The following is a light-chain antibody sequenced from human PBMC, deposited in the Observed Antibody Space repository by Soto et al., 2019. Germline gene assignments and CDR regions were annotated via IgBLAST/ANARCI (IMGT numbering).Light chain of an antibody. CDR2: TAS. J-gene: IGKJ5*01. Sequence: DSRMSQSPSTVSASVGDRVTIIFRASQSIRSWSAWYQQQPGKAPQLLIYTASSLESGLPSSFSGSGSGTEFTLTISSLQPDDFATYYCQQYNYYPTFGQGTRLEIK. CDR1: QSIRSW. V-gene: IGKV1-5*03. CDR3: QQYNYYPT.